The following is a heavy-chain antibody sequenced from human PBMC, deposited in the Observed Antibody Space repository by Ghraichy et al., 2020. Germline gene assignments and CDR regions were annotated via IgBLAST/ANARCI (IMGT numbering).Heavy chain of an antibody. V-gene: IGHV1-69*13. Sequence: SVKVSCKASGGSFSDYAINWVRQAPGQGLEWMGGIIPIFGIRNHAQRFQGRVTVTADEGTSTAYMELSSLRSVDTAVYYCARGLGYCSGSSCFYYGMDVWGQGTTVTVSS. CDR1: GGSFSDYA. D-gene: IGHD2-2*01. CDR3: ARGLGYCSGSSCFYYGMDV. J-gene: IGHJ6*02. CDR2: IIPIFGIR.